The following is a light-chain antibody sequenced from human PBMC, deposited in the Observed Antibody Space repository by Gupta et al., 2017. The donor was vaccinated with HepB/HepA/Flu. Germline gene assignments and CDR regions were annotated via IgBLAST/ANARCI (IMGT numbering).Light chain of an antibody. CDR3: QVWDSSSDHVV. CDR1: NIGSKS. J-gene: IGLJ2*01. CDR2: YDS. V-gene: IGLV3-21*04. Sequence: SYVLTQPPSVSVAPGKTARITCGGNNIGSKSVHWYQQKPGQAPVLVIYYDSDRPSGMPERFSGSNSGNTDTLTISRVEAGDEADYYCQVWDSSSDHVVFGGGTKLTVL.